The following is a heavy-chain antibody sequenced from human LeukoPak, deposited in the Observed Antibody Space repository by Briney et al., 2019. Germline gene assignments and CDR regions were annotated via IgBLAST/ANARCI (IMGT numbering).Heavy chain of an antibody. J-gene: IGHJ4*02. D-gene: IGHD3-10*01. CDR2: IYPGDSDT. CDR3: ARLRGSGTLCSGVDY. CDR1: GYSFTNYW. V-gene: IGHV5-51*01. Sequence: GESLKISCKGSGYSFTNYWIGWVRQMPGKGLEWMGIIYPGDSDTRYSPSFQGQVTISADKSISTAYLQWSSLKASDTAMYFCARLRGSGTLCSGVDYWGQGTLVTVSS.